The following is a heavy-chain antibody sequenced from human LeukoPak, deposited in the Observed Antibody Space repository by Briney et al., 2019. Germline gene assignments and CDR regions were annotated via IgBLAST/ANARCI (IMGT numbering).Heavy chain of an antibody. Sequence: GGSLRLSCTASGFTFVDDAMSWVRQAPGKGLEWVGLMRRIAYERTNEYAASVKGKFTISRDDSKSIAYLQMNSLKTEDTAVYYCTRFRVAGTEDYWGQGTLVTVSS. CDR2: MRRIAYERTN. CDR1: GFTFVDDA. CDR3: TRFRVAGTEDY. V-gene: IGHV3-49*04. D-gene: IGHD6-19*01. J-gene: IGHJ4*02.